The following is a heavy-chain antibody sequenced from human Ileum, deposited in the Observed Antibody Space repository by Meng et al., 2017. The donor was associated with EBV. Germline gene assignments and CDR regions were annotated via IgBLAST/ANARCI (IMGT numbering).Heavy chain of an antibody. D-gene: IGHD2-15*01. J-gene: IGHJ4*02. CDR3: ARGGWSLDY. CDR1: GGSTSSYY. CDR2: IYYSWIT. Sequence: HVQLQESGPVLVNLSETLSLTGTFSGGSTSSYYWSWTRKPPGKGLEWIGYIYYSWITNYNPPLKSRVTISVDTSKNQFSLNLSSVTAADTAVYYCARGGWSLDYWGQGTLVTVSS. V-gene: IGHV4-59*08.